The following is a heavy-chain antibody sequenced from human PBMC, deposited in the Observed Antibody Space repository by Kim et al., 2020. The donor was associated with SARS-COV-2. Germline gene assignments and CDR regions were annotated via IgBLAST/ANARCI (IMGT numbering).Heavy chain of an antibody. CDR3: ARTNYGGNHRGYYYYMDV. CDR1: GGTFSSYA. Sequence: SVKVSCKASGGTFSSYAISWVRQAPGQGLEWMGRIIPILGIANYAQKFQGRVTITADKSTSTAYMELSSLRSEDTAVYYCARTNYGGNHRGYYYYMDVWGKGTTVTVSS. V-gene: IGHV1-69*04. D-gene: IGHD4-17*01. J-gene: IGHJ6*03. CDR2: IIPILGIA.